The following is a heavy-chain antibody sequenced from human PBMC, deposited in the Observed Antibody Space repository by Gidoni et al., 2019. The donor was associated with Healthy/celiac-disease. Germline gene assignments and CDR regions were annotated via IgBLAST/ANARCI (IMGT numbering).Heavy chain of an antibody. CDR1: GGSIRSGDSY. CDR3: ARDIVVVPAAIGFLSGWFDP. V-gene: IGHV4-30-4*01. Sequence: QVQLQESGPGLVKPSQTLSLTCTVSGGSIRSGDSYWRWIRQPPGKGLEWIGYIYYSGSTYYNPSLKSRVTISVDTSKNQFSLKLSSVTAADTAVYYCARDIVVVPAAIGFLSGWFDPWGQGTLVTVSS. J-gene: IGHJ5*02. D-gene: IGHD2-2*01. CDR2: IYYSGST.